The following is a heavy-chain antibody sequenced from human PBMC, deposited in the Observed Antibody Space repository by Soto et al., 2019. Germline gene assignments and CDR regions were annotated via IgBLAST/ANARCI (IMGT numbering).Heavy chain of an antibody. CDR1: GYSFTSYW. V-gene: IGHV5-51*01. J-gene: IGHJ2*01. Sequence: PGESLKISCKGSGYSFTSYWIGWVRQMPGKGLEWMGIIYPGDSDTRYSPSFQGQVTISADKSISTAYLQWSSLKTSDTAMYYCARLPYYYGSVSYYVWYFDLWGRGTLVTVSS. CDR2: IYPGDSDT. CDR3: ARLPYYYGSVSYYVWYFDL. D-gene: IGHD3-10*01.